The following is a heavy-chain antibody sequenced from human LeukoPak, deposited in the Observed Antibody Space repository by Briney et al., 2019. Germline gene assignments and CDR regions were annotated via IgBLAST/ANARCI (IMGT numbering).Heavy chain of an antibody. D-gene: IGHD6-13*01. CDR2: IYSGGST. CDR3: ARDVRRAAAGTMNY. V-gene: IGHV3-66*01. CDR1: GFIVSSNY. Sequence: GGSLRLSCAASGFIVSSNYMSWVRQAPGKGLEWVSVIYSGGSTYYADSVKGRFTISRDNSKNTLYLQMNSLRAEDTAVYFCARDVRRAAAGTMNYWGQGTLVTVSS. J-gene: IGHJ4*02.